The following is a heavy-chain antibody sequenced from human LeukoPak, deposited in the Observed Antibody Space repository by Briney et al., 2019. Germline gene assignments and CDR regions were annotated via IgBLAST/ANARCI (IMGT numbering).Heavy chain of an antibody. Sequence: ASVKVSCKASGYTFTSYDINWVRQATGQGLEWMGWMNPNSGNTGYAQKFQGRVTMTRNTSISPAYMELSSLRSEDTAVYYCARGSWVRRHSDYWGQGTLVTVSS. CDR2: MNPNSGNT. J-gene: IGHJ4*02. CDR1: GYTFTSYD. V-gene: IGHV1-8*01. D-gene: IGHD5-12*01. CDR3: ARGSWVRRHSDY.